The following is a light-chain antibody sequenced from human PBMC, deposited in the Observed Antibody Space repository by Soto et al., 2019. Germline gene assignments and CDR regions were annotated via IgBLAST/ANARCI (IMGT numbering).Light chain of an antibody. J-gene: IGKJ4*01. Sequence: IVLTQSPATLSLSPGERATLSCRASQSVSSYLAWYQQRPGQAPRVLIYDASHRATGIPARFSGSGSGTDFTLTISSLEPEDFAVYYCQQRSDWPPTFGGGTKVVIK. CDR3: QQRSDWPPT. V-gene: IGKV3-11*01. CDR2: DAS. CDR1: QSVSSY.